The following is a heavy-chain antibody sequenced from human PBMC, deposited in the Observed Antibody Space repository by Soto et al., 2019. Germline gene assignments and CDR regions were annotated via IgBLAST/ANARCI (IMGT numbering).Heavy chain of an antibody. Sequence: EVQLVESGGGLVQPGGSLKLSCAASGFTFSGSAMHWVRQASGKGLEWVGRIRSKANSYATAYAASVKGKFTMSRDDSKNTSYLQMNRLKTEDRVVYYWTRLILGYCYAFDIWGQGTTVPVSS. CDR2: IRSKANSYAT. J-gene: IGHJ3*02. D-gene: IGHD2-15*01. CDR3: TRLILGYCYAFDI. CDR1: GFTFSGSA. V-gene: IGHV3-73*01.